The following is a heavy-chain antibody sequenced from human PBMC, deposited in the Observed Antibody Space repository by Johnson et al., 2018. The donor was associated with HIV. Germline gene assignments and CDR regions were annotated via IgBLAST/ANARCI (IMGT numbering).Heavy chain of an antibody. D-gene: IGHD4-23*01. CDR1: GFTFSSYA. CDR3: AKDQDYGGNSGRFDI. J-gene: IGHJ3*02. V-gene: IGHV3-30-3*01. CDR2: ISYDGSNK. Sequence: VQLLESGGGVVQPGRSLRLSCAASGFTFSSYAMHWVRQAPGKGLEWVAVISYDGSNKYYADSVKGRFTISRDNSKNTLYLQMNSLRAEDTAVYYCAKDQDYGGNSGRFDIWGQGTMVTVSS.